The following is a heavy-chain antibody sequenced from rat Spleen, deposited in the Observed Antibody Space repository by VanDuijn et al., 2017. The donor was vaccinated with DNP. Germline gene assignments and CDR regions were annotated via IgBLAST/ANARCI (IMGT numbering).Heavy chain of an antibody. CDR1: GYTFTNND. J-gene: IGHJ1*01. Sequence: QVQLQQSGAEPTKPGSSVKISCKASGYTFTNNDISWIKQRPGQALEWIGAINPGSGSTGYNEKFKGKATLTVDKSSSTAFMQLSSLTPEDTAVYYCLRDWYFDFWGPGTMVTVSS. CDR3: LRDWYFDF. CDR2: INPGSGST. V-gene: IGHV1-60*01. D-gene: IGHD1-11*01.